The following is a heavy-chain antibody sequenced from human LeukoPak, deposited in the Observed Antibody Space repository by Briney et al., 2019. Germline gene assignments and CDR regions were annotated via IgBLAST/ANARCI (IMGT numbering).Heavy chain of an antibody. D-gene: IGHD4-23*01. CDR2: IYYSGST. J-gene: IGHJ4*02. CDR3: AGIRSTVGWRSFDY. CDR1: GGSISSYY. V-gene: IGHV4-59*08. Sequence: PSETLSLTCTVSGGSISSYYWSWIRQPPGKGLEWIGYIYYSGSTNYNPSLKSRVTISVDTSKNQFSLKLSSVTATDTAVYCCAGIRSTVGWRSFDYWGQGILVTVSS.